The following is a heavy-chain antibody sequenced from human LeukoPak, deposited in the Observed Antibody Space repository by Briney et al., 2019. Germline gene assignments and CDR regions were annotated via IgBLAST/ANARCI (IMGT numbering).Heavy chain of an antibody. Sequence: SETLSLTCSVSGYSISSGYYWDWIRQPPGKGLEWIASIYHSGKSYYNPSLESRITISVDTSKNQFSLRLRSVTAADTATYYCARDRLWIEPLDYWGQGTLVIVSS. J-gene: IGHJ4*02. CDR1: GYSISSGYY. V-gene: IGHV4-38-2*02. D-gene: IGHD5-18*01. CDR3: ARDRLWIEPLDY. CDR2: IYHSGKS.